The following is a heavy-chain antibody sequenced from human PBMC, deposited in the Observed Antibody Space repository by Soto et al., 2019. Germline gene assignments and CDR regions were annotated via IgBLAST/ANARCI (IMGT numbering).Heavy chain of an antibody. CDR2: MNPNNGKT. D-gene: IGHD6-25*01. V-gene: IGHV1-8*01. Sequence: QVQLVQSGAEVKKPGASVKISCKASGYTFTTYDINWGRQATGQGLEWIGWMNPNNGKTGYAQKFQGRVTMTRDPSIRTVYLGLSSVRSEDTAVYYCASRKERSGPLYFDYWGQGTLVTVSS. CDR1: GYTFTTYD. J-gene: IGHJ4*02. CDR3: ASRKERSGPLYFDY.